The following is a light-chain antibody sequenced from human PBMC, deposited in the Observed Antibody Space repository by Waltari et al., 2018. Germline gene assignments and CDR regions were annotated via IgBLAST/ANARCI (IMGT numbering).Light chain of an antibody. CDR2: GSS. J-gene: IGLJ3*02. V-gene: IGLV1-40*01. CDR1: GPRIGAGCA. Sequence: QSVLTHQPSVSGAPGRGVTIACTGSGPRIGAGCAVHWYQPLPRAAPKLLIYGSSSRPLGVPDRFFGSTSGTSASLAITGLQAEDEGDYYCQSYDTSLSVVFGGGTKLTVL. CDR3: QSYDTSLSVV.